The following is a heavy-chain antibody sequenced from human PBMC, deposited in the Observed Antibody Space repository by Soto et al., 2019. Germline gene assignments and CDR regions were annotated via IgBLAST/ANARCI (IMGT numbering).Heavy chain of an antibody. V-gene: IGHV1-18*01. CDR2: ISAYNGKT. J-gene: IGHJ5*02. CDR3: ARGTLRGGWFDP. D-gene: IGHD3-10*01. CDR1: GYTFTSYG. Sequence: ASVKVSCKASGYTFTSYGISWVRQAPGQGLEWMGWISAYNGKTNYAQKLQGRVTMTTDTSTSTAYMELRSLISDDTAVYYCARGTLRGGWFDPWGQGTLVTVSS.